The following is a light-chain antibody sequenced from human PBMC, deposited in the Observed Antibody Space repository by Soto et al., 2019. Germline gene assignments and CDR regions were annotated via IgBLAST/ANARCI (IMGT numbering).Light chain of an antibody. Sequence: EIVMTQSPATLSVSPGERATLSCRASQSVSSNLAWYQQKPGQAPRLLIYGESTRATGIPARFSGSGSGTEFTLTISSLQSEDFAVQYCQQYNNWWTFGQGTKVEIK. CDR2: GES. CDR1: QSVSSN. J-gene: IGKJ1*01. V-gene: IGKV3-15*01. CDR3: QQYNNWWT.